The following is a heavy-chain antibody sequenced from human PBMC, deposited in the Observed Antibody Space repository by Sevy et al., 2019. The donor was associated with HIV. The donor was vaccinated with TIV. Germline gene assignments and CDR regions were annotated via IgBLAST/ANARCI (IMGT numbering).Heavy chain of an antibody. CDR3: GRVGFNWNDVDY. CDR2: TYYSGTT. V-gene: IGHV4-59*01. CDR1: GDSIGSYY. D-gene: IGHD1-20*01. J-gene: IGHJ4*02. Sequence: SETLSLTCTVSGDSIGSYYWSWIRQPPGKRLEWIGFTYYSGTTNYNPSLKSRVTISIDTSKNQFSLKLSSVTAADTAVYYCGRVGFNWNDVDYWGQGILVTVSS.